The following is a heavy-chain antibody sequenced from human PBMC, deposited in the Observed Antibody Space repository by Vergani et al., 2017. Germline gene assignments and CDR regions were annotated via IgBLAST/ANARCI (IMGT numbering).Heavy chain of an antibody. CDR3: ARVEGIYSGYDSYYYYYYMDV. CDR1: GGTFSSFA. CDR2: IIPIFGTA. D-gene: IGHD5-12*01. V-gene: IGHV1-69*01. Sequence: QVQLVQSGAEVKKPGSSVKVSCKASGGTFSSFAISWVRQAPGQGLEWMGGIIPIFGTANYAQKFQGRVTITADESTSTAYMELSSLRSEDTAMYYCARVEGIYSGYDSYYYYYYMDVWGKGTTVTVSS. J-gene: IGHJ6*03.